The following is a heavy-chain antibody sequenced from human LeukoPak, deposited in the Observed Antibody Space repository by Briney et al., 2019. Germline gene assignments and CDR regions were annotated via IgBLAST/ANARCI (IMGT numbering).Heavy chain of an antibody. J-gene: IGHJ2*01. D-gene: IGHD2-2*01. CDR1: GGSFSGYY. Sequence: SETLSLTCAVYGGSFSGYYWSWIRQPPGKGLEWIGEINHSGSTNYNPSLKSRVTISVDTSKDQFSLKLSSVTAADTAVYYCARVGRWGCSSTSCYLRRYFDLWGRGTLVTVSS. V-gene: IGHV4-34*01. CDR2: INHSGST. CDR3: ARVGRWGCSSTSCYLRRYFDL.